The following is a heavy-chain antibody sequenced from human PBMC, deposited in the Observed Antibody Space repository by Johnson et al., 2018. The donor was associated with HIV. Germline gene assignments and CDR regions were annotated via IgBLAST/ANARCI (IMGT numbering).Heavy chain of an antibody. CDR3: ASIDAFDI. J-gene: IGHJ3*02. CDR2: LNSDGSNQ. V-gene: IGHV3-74*01. Sequence: EQLVESGGGLVQPGGSLRLSCAASGFSFSTYWMHWVRQAPGKGLVWVSRLNSDGSNQTYADSVKGRFTISRDNSKNTLYLQMNSLRAEDTAVYYCASIDAFDIWGQGTTVTVSS. CDR1: GFSFSTYW.